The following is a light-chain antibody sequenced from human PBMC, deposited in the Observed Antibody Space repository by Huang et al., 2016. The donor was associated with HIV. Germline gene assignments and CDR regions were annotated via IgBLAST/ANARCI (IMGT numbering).Light chain of an antibody. CDR3: QQYGSSPLLT. Sequence: EIVLTQSPGTLSLSPGERATLSCRASQSVSSSYLAWYQKKPGQAPRLLIYGSASRATGIPDRFSGSVSGTDFTLTISRLEPEDFAVYYCQQYGSSPLLTFGGGTKVEIK. CDR1: QSVSSSY. V-gene: IGKV3-20*01. CDR2: GSA. J-gene: IGKJ4*01.